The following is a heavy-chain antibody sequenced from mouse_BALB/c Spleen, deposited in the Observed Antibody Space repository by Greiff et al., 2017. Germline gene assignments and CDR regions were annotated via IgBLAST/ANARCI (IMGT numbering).Heavy chain of an antibody. CDR3: ARGVYYGSSSSYWYFDV. Sequence: QVQLQQSGAELVRPGSSVKISCKASGYAFSSYWMNWVKQRPGQGLEWIGQIYPGDGDTNYNGKFKGKATLTADKSSSTAYMQLSSLTSEDSAVYFCARGVYYGSSSSYWYFDVWGAGTTVTVSS. CDR1: GYAFSSYW. D-gene: IGHD1-1*01. J-gene: IGHJ1*01. CDR2: IYPGDGDT. V-gene: IGHV1-80*01.